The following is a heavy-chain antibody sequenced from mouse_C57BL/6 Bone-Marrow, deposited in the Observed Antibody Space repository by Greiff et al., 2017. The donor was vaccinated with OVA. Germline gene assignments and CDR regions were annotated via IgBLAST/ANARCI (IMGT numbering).Heavy chain of an antibody. CDR3: ARETDYYGSSYDAMDY. CDR1: GYAFSSSW. D-gene: IGHD1-1*01. J-gene: IGHJ4*01. CDR2: IYPGDGDT. Sequence: VQLQQSGPELVKPGASVKISCKASGYAFSSSWMNWVKQRPGKGLEWIGRIYPGDGDTNYNGKFKGKATLTADKSSSTAYMQLSSLTSEDSAVYCCARETDYYGSSYDAMDYWGQGTSVTVSS. V-gene: IGHV1-82*01.